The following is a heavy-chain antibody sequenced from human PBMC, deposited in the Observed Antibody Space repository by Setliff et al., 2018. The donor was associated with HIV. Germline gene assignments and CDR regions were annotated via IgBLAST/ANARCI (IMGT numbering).Heavy chain of an antibody. CDR1: GYSLTELS. CDR3: ATSSFYDILTAPTPGVFDI. Sequence: ASVKVSCKVSGYSLTELSIHWVRQAPGEGLEWMGGFDPEDNETVYADKFQGRVTMTEDTSPDTAYMALSSLRSEDTAMYYCATSSFYDILTAPTPGVFDIWGQGTMVTVSS. V-gene: IGHV1-24*01. D-gene: IGHD3-9*01. CDR2: FDPEDNET. J-gene: IGHJ3*02.